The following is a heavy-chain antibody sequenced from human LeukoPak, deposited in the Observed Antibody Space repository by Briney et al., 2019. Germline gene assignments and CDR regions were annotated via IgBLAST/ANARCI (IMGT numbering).Heavy chain of an antibody. D-gene: IGHD2-2*01. CDR3: ARDGFVVVPAARGAFDI. Sequence: SVKVSCKASGGTFSSYAISWVRQAPGQGLEWMGGIIPIFGTANYAQKFQGRVTITTDESTSTAYMELSSLRSEDTAVYYCARDGFVVVPAARGAFDIWGQGTMVTVSS. CDR2: IIPIFGTA. CDR1: GGTFSSYA. V-gene: IGHV1-69*05. J-gene: IGHJ3*02.